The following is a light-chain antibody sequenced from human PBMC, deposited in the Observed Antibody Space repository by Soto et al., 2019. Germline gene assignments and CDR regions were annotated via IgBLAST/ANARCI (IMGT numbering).Light chain of an antibody. J-gene: IGKJ1*01. V-gene: IGKV3-20*01. CDR3: QQYDSSPRT. CDR1: QSVSSSY. CDR2: GAS. Sequence: EIVLTQSPGTLSLSPGERATLSCRASQSVSSSYLAWYQQKPGQAHRLLIYGASSRATGIPDRFSGSGSGTDFSLTISRLEPEDFALYYCQQYDSSPRTFGQGTKVEIK.